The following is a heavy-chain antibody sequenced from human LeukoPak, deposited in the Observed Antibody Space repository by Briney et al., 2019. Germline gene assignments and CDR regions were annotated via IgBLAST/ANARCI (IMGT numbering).Heavy chain of an antibody. J-gene: IGHJ5*02. V-gene: IGHV3-23*01. Sequence: GGSLRLSCTASGFRFSNYAMNWVRQAPGKGLEWVSVISGGGSCTNYADSVKGRFTISRENSKNTLYLQMNSLRAEDTAVYYCAHTDSYYFDSGMVSWGQGALVTVSS. CDR1: GFRFSNYA. D-gene: IGHD3-22*01. CDR2: ISGGGSCT. CDR3: AHTDSYYFDSGMVS.